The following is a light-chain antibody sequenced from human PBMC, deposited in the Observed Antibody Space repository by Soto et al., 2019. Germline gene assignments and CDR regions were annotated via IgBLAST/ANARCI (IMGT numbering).Light chain of an antibody. J-gene: IGKJ3*01. CDR3: QQYGASPLFT. CDR2: GAS. V-gene: IGKV3-20*01. CDR1: QGVTTAY. Sequence: EVVLTQSPGTLSLSPGERATLSCRASQGVTTAYLAWYQHKPGQAPRLLIYGASNRATGIPDRFSGSGSGTDFTLTISRLEPEDFAVSSCQQYGASPLFTFGPGTKVDLK.